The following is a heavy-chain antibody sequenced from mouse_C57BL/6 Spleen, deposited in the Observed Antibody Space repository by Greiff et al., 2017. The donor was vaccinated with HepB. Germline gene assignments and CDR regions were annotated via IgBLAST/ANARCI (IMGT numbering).Heavy chain of an antibody. J-gene: IGHJ3*01. Sequence: QVQLQQPGAELVRPGSSVKLSCKASGYTFTSYWMDWVKQRPGQGLEWIGHIYPSDSETHYNQKFKDKATLTVDKSSSTANMQLSSLTSEDSAVYYCARSCDDYEGFAYWGQGTLVTVSA. D-gene: IGHD2-4*01. V-gene: IGHV1-61*01. CDR2: IYPSDSET. CDR1: GYTFTSYW. CDR3: ARSCDDYEGFAY.